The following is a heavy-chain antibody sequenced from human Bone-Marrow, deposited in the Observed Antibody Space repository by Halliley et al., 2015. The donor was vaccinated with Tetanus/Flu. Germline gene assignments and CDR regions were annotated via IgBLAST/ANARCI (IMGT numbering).Heavy chain of an antibody. V-gene: IGHV3-7*01. CDR2: IKQDGSEK. CDR1: GFTFRRYW. D-gene: IGHD3-22*01. CDR3: AREKTAAVVIVYFYFGMVV. Sequence: SLRLSCAASGFTFRRYWMSWVSQAPGKGLEWVANIKQDGSEKYYVDSVKGRSTISRDNAKNSLYLQMNSLRAEATAVYHCAREKTAAVVIVYFYFGMVVWGQGTSVSVSS. J-gene: IGHJ6*02.